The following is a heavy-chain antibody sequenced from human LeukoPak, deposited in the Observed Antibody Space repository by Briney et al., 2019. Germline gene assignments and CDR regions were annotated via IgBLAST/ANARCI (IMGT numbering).Heavy chain of an antibody. V-gene: IGHV1-46*01. CDR3: ASLGSGSSPIIDFDY. D-gene: IGHD3-10*01. CDR2: IDPSGGGT. J-gene: IGHJ4*02. Sequence: GASVKVSCKASGGTFISYAINWVRQAPGQGLEWMGIIDPSGGGTSYAQKFQGRVTMTRDTSTSTVYMELSSLRSEDTAVYYCASLGSGSSPIIDFDYWGQGTLVTVSS. CDR1: GGTFISYA.